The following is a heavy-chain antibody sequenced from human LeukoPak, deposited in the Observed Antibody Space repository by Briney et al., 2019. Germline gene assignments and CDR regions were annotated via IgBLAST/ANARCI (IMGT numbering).Heavy chain of an antibody. CDR3: ARDIGWEFQGENY. D-gene: IGHD1-26*01. V-gene: IGHV3-11*06. Sequence: GGSLRLSCVASGFTFRDYYMSWIRRAPGKGLEWVSYISSSSSYIDYADSVKGRFTISRDNAKNSLYLQMNSLRDEDAAVYYCARDIGWEFQGENYWGQGTLVIVSS. J-gene: IGHJ4*02. CDR1: GFTFRDYY. CDR2: ISSSSSYI.